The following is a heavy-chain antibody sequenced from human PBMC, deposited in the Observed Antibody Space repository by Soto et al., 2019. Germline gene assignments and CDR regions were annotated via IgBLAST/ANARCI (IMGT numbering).Heavy chain of an antibody. CDR1: GGTFNTYA. J-gene: IGHJ4*02. V-gene: IGHV1-69*19. CDR2: ISPMFGAA. D-gene: IGHD1-1*01. CDR3: AREVQVHTPAFVY. Sequence: QVQLVQSGAEMQKPGSSVKVSCQSSGGTFNTYAMNWVRQAPGQGPEWMGDISPMFGAANYAPKFQGRVTITADDSKGTSYMQLSSLTSEDTARYFCAREVQVHTPAFVYWGQGTLVTVSS.